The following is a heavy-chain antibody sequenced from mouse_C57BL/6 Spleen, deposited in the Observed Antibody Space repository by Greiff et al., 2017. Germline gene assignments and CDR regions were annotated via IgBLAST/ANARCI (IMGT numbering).Heavy chain of an antibody. CDR2: IDPEDGDT. J-gene: IGHJ4*01. CDR3: TTPITAVVATMSVEY. D-gene: IGHD1-1*01. Sequence: EVQLQQSGAELVRPGASVKLSCTASGFNIKDYYMHWVKQRPEQGLEWIGRIDPEDGDTEYAPKFQGKATMTADTSSNTAYLQLSSLTAEDTAVYYCTTPITAVVATMSVEYWGKGTSVTVSS. V-gene: IGHV14-1*01. CDR1: GFNIKDYY.